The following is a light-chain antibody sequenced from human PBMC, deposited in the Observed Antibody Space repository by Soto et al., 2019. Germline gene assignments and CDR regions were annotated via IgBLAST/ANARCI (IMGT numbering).Light chain of an antibody. CDR1: QNVWSTY. CDR2: GTS. CDR3: QQFGSSLALI. Sequence: EIVLTQSPGTLSLSPGDTATLSCRANQNVWSTYLAWYQQKPGQAPRLVIYGTSSRATSVPDRFSGSGSGTEFTLPINRLEPEDAAVYYCQQFGSSLALIFGGGNKVDIK. V-gene: IGKV3-20*01. J-gene: IGKJ4*01.